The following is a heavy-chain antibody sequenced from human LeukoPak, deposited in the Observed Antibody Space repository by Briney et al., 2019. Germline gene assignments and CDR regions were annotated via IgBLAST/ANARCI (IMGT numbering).Heavy chain of an antibody. CDR2: ISGSGGST. J-gene: IGHJ4*02. V-gene: IGHV3-23*01. D-gene: IGHD3-22*01. CDR3: ANPAYYDSSGYYSDY. Sequence: PGGSLRLSCAVSGFTFSIYGMSWVRQAPGKGLEWVSAISGSGGSTYYADSVKGRFTISRDNSKNTLYLQMNSLRAEDTAVYYCANPAYYDSSGYYSDYWGQGTLVTVSS. CDR1: GFTFSIYG.